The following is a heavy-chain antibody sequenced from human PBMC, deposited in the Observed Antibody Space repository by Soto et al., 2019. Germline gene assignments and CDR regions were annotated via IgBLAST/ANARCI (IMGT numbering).Heavy chain of an antibody. CDR2: ISYDGSNK. CDR3: ARTGIEDCTNGVCYFDY. Sequence: QVQLVESGGGVVQPGRSLRLSCAASGFTFSSYAMHWVRQAQGKGLEWVEVISYDGSNKYYADSVKGRFTISRDNSKNKLYLQMNSLRAEDTAVYYCARTGIEDCTNGVCYFDYWGQGTLVTVSS. V-gene: IGHV3-30-3*01. D-gene: IGHD2-8*01. J-gene: IGHJ4*02. CDR1: GFTFSSYA.